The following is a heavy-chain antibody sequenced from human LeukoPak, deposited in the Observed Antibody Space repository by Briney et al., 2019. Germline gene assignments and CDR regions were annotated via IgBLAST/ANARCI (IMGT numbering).Heavy chain of an antibody. D-gene: IGHD6-13*01. Sequence: SETLSLTCTVSGGSISSGGYYWSWIRQPPGKGLEWIGYIYHSGSTYYNPSLKSRVTISVDRSKNQFSLKLSSVTAADTAVYYCARQEAAASVVGDAFDIWGQGTMVTVSS. CDR2: IYHSGST. J-gene: IGHJ3*02. CDR3: ARQEAAASVVGDAFDI. CDR1: GGSISSGGYY. V-gene: IGHV4-30-2*01.